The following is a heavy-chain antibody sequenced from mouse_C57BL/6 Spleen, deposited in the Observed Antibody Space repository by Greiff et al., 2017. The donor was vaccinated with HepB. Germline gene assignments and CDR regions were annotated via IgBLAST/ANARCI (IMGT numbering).Heavy chain of an antibody. CDR2: IYPGSGST. V-gene: IGHV1-55*01. J-gene: IGHJ2*01. CDR3: ARGDSKWYYFDY. D-gene: IGHD1-3*01. Sequence: QVHVKQSGAELVKPGASVKMSCKASGYTFTSYWITWVKQRPGQGLEWIGDIYPGSGSTNYNEKFKSKATLTVDTSSSTAYMQLSSLTSEDSAVYYCARGDSKWYYFDYWGQGTTLTVSS. CDR1: GYTFTSYW.